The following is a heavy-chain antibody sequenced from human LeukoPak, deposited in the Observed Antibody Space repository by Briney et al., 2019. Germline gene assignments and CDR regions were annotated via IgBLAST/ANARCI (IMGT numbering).Heavy chain of an antibody. CDR2: IKQDGSEK. CDR1: GFTFSSYW. CDR3: ARDGVREWELPDIDY. Sequence: PGGSLRLSCAASGFTFSSYWMSWVRQAPGKGLEWVANIKQDGSEKYYVDSVKGRFTISRDNAKNSLYLQMNSLRAEDTAVYYCARDGVREWELPDIDYWGQGTLVTVSS. V-gene: IGHV3-7*01. J-gene: IGHJ4*02. D-gene: IGHD1-26*01.